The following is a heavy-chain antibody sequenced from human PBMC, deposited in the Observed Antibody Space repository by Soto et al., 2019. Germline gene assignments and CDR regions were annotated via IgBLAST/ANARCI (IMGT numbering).Heavy chain of an antibody. CDR1: GYTFTTYA. J-gene: IGHJ3*02. CDR2: INAGNGNT. CDR3: VRDYYYDASGSDAFDI. Sequence: GASVKVSCKASGYTFTTYAIHWVRQAPGQSLEWMGWINAGNGNTKYLQKFQGRVTITRDTSATIVYMELSSLRSEDTAVYYCVRDYYYDASGSDAFDIWGQGTAVTVSS. V-gene: IGHV1-3*01. D-gene: IGHD3-22*01.